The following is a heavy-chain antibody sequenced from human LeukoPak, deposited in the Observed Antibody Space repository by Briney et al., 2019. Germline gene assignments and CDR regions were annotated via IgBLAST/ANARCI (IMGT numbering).Heavy chain of an antibody. J-gene: IGHJ4*02. CDR3: ARDADGPGSLIDY. CDR1: GFTFSTYW. Sequence: GGSLRLSCAASGFTFSTYWMQWVRQAPGKGLGRVSRINNDGSGTTYADSVKGRFTISRDNPKNTVFLQMNNLRAEDTAVYYCARDADGPGSLIDYWGQGALVTVSS. D-gene: IGHD2-8*01. V-gene: IGHV3-74*01. CDR2: INNDGSGT.